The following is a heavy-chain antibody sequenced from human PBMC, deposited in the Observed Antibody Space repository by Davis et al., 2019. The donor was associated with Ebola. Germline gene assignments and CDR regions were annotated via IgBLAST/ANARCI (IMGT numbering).Heavy chain of an antibody. D-gene: IGHD3-10*01. CDR3: ARDPPLLWFGESRSGGGMDV. CDR2: ILYDGSNN. V-gene: IGHV3-30*03. J-gene: IGHJ6*02. Sequence: PGGSLRLSCAASGFPSSSYGMHWVRQAPGKGLEWVAVILYDGSNNYYAESVKGRFTISRDNSKNTLYLQMNSLRAEDTAVYYCARDPPLLWFGESRSGGGMDVWGQETTVTVSS. CDR1: GFPSSSYG.